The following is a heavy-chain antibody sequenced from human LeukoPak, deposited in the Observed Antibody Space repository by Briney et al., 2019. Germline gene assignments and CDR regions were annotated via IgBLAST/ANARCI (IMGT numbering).Heavy chain of an antibody. CDR2: VNSDGSST. J-gene: IGHJ4*02. CDR3: ATGASALDY. D-gene: IGHD1-26*01. CDR1: GFTFSNYW. V-gene: IGHV3-74*01. Sequence: GGSLRLSCAASGFTFSNYWMHWVRQAPGKGLVWVSRVNSDGSSTTYADSVKGRFTISRDNAKNTFYLQMSSLRAEDTAVYYCATGASALDYWGQGTLVAVSS.